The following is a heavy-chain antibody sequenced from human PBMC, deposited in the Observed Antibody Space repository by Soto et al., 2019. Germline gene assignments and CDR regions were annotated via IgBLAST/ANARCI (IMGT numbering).Heavy chain of an antibody. Sequence: ASLKVSCKAIGYSFTSHYMHWVRQASGQGLEWMGTIYPGGTNIAYAQKCQGRVTMTKDTSTTTVYMELNSLTSEDTAVSYCARDQSCHDLLWYFDPWG. D-gene: IGHD1-1*01. V-gene: IGHV1-46*03. CDR1: GYSFTSHY. CDR2: IYPGGTNI. CDR3: ARDQSCHDLLWYFDP. J-gene: IGHJ2*01.